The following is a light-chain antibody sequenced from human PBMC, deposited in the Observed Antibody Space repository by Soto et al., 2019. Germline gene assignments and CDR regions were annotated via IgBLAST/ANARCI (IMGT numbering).Light chain of an antibody. J-gene: IGKJ1*01. CDR3: QQYGSLSWT. CDR2: GAS. Sequence: EIVLTQSPATLSLSPGETATLSCRASQSVRSYLAWYQQKPGQAPRLLIYGASTRATGVPDRFSGSGSGTDFTLTISRLEPEDFAVYHCQQYGSLSWTFGQGTKVEIK. CDR1: QSVRSY. V-gene: IGKV3-20*01.